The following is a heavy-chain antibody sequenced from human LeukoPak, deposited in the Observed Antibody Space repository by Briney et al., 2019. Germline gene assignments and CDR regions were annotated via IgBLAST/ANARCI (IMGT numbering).Heavy chain of an antibody. CDR2: ISYDGSNK. CDR3: ARSEARYNWFDP. V-gene: IGHV3-30*14. CDR1: GFTFCSYA. J-gene: IGHJ5*02. Sequence: PGGSLRLSCAASGFTFCSYAMHWVRQAPGKGLEWVAVISYDGSNKYYADSVKGRFTISRDNSKNTLYLQMNSLRAEDTAVYYCARSEARYNWFDPWGQGTLATVSS.